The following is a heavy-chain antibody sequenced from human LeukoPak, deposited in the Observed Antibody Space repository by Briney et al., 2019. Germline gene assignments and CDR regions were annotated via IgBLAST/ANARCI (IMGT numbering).Heavy chain of an antibody. D-gene: IGHD6-13*01. CDR3: ARIGAGSSRDY. V-gene: IGHV3-21*01. Sequence: GGSLRLSCAASGFTFSNFAMTWVRQAPGKGLEWVSSIVGSSSTYYADSRKGRFTISRDNAKNSLYLQMNSLRAEDTAVYYCARIGAGSSRDYWGQGTLVTVSS. J-gene: IGHJ4*02. CDR2: IVGSSST. CDR1: GFTFSNFA.